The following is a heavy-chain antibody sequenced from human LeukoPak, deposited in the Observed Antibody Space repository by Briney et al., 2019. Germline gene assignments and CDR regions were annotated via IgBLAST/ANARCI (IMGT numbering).Heavy chain of an antibody. CDR2: INHSGST. Sequence: SETLSLTCAVYGGSFSGYYWSWIRQPPGKGLEWIGEINHSGSTNYNPSLRGRVTVSADTSKNQFSLTLTSVTAADTAVYFCARNASSGFFNHWGQGTLVTVSS. J-gene: IGHJ1*01. D-gene: IGHD6-25*01. CDR1: GGSFSGYY. CDR3: ARNASSGFFNH. V-gene: IGHV4-34*01.